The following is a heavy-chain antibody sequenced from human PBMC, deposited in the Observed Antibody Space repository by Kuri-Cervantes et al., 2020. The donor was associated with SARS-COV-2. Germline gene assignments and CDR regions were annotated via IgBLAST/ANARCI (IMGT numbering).Heavy chain of an antibody. V-gene: IGHV3-53*01. D-gene: IGHD3-3*01. CDR3: AKDPLHYDSYDFWSGYYTGYFDY. CDR1: GFTVSSNY. J-gene: IGHJ4*01. CDR2: IYSGGST. Sequence: GGSLRLSCAASGFTVSSNYMSWVRQAPGKGLEWVSVIYSGGSTYYADSVKGRFTISRDNSKNTLYLQMNSLRAEDTAVYYCAKDPLHYDSYDFWSGYYTGYFDYWGHGTRVTVSS.